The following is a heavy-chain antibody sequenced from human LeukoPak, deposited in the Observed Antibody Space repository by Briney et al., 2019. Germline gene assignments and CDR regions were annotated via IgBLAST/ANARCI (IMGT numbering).Heavy chain of an antibody. CDR2: IYYSGST. D-gene: IGHD4-17*01. J-gene: IGHJ3*02. CDR3: ARRFKIYYGDKKDDAFDI. V-gene: IGHV4-39*07. Sequence: SETLSLTCTVSGGSISSSSYYWGWIRQPPGKGLEWIGSIYYSGSTYYNPSLKSRVTISVDTSKNQFSLKLSSVTAADTAVYYCARRFKIYYGDKKDDAFDIWGQGTMVTVSS. CDR1: GGSISSSSYY.